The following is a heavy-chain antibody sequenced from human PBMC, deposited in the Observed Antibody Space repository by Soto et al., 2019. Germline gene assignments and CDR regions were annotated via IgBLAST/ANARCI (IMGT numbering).Heavy chain of an antibody. J-gene: IGHJ5*02. D-gene: IGHD3-10*01. V-gene: IGHV3-23*04. CDR2: ISANGGST. Sequence: EVQLVESGGGLVQPGGSLRLSCAASGFTFSSYAMSWVRQAPGKGLEWVSGISANGGSTYDADSVKGRFTISRDNSKNTLYLQMNRMRVEDTAVYYFAKGSYGSGSYYDRGSGNWFDPWGQGTLVTVSS. CDR3: AKGSYGSGSYYDRGSGNWFDP. CDR1: GFTFSSYA.